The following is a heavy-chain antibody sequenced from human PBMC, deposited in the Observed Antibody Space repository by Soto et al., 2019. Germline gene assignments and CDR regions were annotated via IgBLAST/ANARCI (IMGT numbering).Heavy chain of an antibody. V-gene: IGHV4-59*08. CDR2: IYYSGST. D-gene: IGHD5-18*01. Sequence: QVQLQESGPGLVKPSETLSLTCTVSGGSISSYYWSWIRQPPGKGLEWIGYIYYSGSTNYNPSLKSRVTISVDTSKNQFSLKLSSVTAADTAVYYCARRGEGELWLMYYYYYMDVWGKGTTVTVSS. J-gene: IGHJ6*03. CDR3: ARRGEGELWLMYYYYYMDV. CDR1: GGSISSYY.